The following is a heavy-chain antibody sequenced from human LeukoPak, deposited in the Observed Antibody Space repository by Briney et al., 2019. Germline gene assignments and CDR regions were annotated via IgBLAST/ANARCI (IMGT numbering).Heavy chain of an antibody. V-gene: IGHV3-30*18. CDR1: GFTFSNCG. Sequence: PGRSLRLSCTASGFTFSNCGMHWLRQAPGKRLEGVAVFSYDGSDIYYGDSVKGRFTISRDISKNTLYLQMNSLRAEDTAVYYCVKEQSSGGYRVADYWGQGTLVTVSS. CDR3: VKEQSSGGYRVADY. CDR2: FSYDGSDI. D-gene: IGHD6-19*01. J-gene: IGHJ4*02.